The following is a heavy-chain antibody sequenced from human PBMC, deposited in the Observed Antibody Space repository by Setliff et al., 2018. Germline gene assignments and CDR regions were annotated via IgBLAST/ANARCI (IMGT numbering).Heavy chain of an antibody. CDR1: GGTLSGYA. V-gene: IGHV1-2*02. J-gene: IGHJ4*02. CDR2: INPNTGGT. Sequence: GASVKVSCKASGGTLSGYAFSWVRQAPGQGPEWMGCINPNTGGTRFAQKFQFGVTMTADKAITTAYMELTRLTSDDTATYYCAGVDVLTASPFWGQGTLVTVSS. D-gene: IGHD3-9*01. CDR3: AGVDVLTASPF.